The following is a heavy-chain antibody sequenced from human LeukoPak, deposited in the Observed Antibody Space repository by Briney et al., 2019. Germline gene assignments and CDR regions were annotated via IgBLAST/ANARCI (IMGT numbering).Heavy chain of an antibody. CDR2: INHSGST. CDR1: GGSFSGCY. D-gene: IGHD2-2*01. CDR3: ARTYCSSTSCYLDY. J-gene: IGHJ4*02. Sequence: SETLSLTCAVYGGSFSGCYWSWIRQPPGKGLEWIGEINHSGSTNYNPSLKSRVTISVDTSKNQFSLKLSSVTAADTAVYYCARTYCSSTSCYLDYWGQGTLVTVSS. V-gene: IGHV4-34*01.